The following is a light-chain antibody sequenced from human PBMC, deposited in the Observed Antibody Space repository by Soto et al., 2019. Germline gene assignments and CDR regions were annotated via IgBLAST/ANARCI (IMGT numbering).Light chain of an antibody. Sequence: ETMLTQSPGTLSLSPGERATLSCRASQSVKNDYLAWYQQRPGLAPRLLIFGASGRATGIPDRFSGSGSGTDFTLTISRLEPEDFAIYYCQQYGTSPLTFGGGTKVEIK. J-gene: IGKJ4*01. CDR2: GAS. CDR1: QSVKNDY. CDR3: QQYGTSPLT. V-gene: IGKV3-20*01.